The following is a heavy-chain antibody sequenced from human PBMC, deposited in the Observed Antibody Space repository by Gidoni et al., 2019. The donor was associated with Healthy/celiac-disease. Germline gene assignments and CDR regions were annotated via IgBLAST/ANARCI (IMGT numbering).Heavy chain of an antibody. D-gene: IGHD2-15*01. J-gene: IGHJ5*02. CDR3: ARHNGYSGWFDP. CDR2: IYYSGSP. V-gene: IGHV4-59*08. Sequence: QVQLQESGPGLVKPSETLSLTCTVSGGSISSYYWSWIRQPPGKGLEWIGYIYYSGSPNYNPSLKSRVTISVDTSKNQFSLKLSSVTAADTAVYYCARHNGYSGWFDPWGQGTLVTVSS. CDR1: GGSISSYY.